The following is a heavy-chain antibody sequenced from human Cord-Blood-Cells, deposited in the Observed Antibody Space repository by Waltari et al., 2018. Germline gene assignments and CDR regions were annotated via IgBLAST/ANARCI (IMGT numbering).Heavy chain of an antibody. CDR3: ASNRSWNFDY. CDR1: GFTFSSYS. Sequence: EVQLVESGGGLVKPGGSLRLSCAASGFTFSSYSMNWVRQAPGKGLEWVSSISSSSSYIYYADSVKGRFTISRDNAKNSLYLQMNSLRAEDTAVYYCASNRSWNFDYWGQGTLVTVSS. D-gene: IGHD2-15*01. CDR2: ISSSSSYI. V-gene: IGHV3-21*01. J-gene: IGHJ4*02.